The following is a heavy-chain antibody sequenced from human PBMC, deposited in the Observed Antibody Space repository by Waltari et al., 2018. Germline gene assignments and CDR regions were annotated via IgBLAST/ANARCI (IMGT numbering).Heavy chain of an antibody. CDR3: ARGVFDS. CDR2: VSGTTSYR. Sequence: DVQLVESGGGLVKPGGYLRLSCGASGFDFSIYGMNWVRQSPGKGLEWVALVSGTTSYRYYADSVKGRFTVSRDNAKTTVYLQMDNLRVEDTAVYYCARGVFDSWGQGTLVTVSS. V-gene: IGHV3-21*01. CDR1: GFDFSIYG. J-gene: IGHJ5*01.